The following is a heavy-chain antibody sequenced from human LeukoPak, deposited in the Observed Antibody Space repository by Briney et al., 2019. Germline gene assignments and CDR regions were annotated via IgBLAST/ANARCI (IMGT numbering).Heavy chain of an antibody. D-gene: IGHD2-21*01. J-gene: IGHJ5*02. Sequence: PSETLSLTCTVSGGSISSYYWSWIRQPPGKGLEWIGYIYYSGSTNYNPSLKSRVTISVDTSKNQFSLKLCSVTAADTAVYYCARTTDTYIGDCWFDPWGQGTLVTVSS. CDR2: IYYSGST. CDR1: GGSISSYY. V-gene: IGHV4-59*01. CDR3: ARTTDTYIGDCWFDP.